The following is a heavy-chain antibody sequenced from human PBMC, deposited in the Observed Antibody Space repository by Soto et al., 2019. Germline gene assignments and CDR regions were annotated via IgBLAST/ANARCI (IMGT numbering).Heavy chain of an antibody. CDR3: TTEMRHSSGWYGAFDI. CDR1: GFTSSYAW. D-gene: IGHD6-19*01. V-gene: IGHV3-15*01. CDR2: IKSQTDGGAT. Sequence: GGSLRLSCAASGFTSSYAWMDWVRQAPGKGLEWVGRIKSQTDGGATDYPAPVRDRFTISRDDSKNTLFLQMNSLKTEDTAVYYCTTEMRHSSGWYGAFDIWGQGTMVTV. J-gene: IGHJ3*02.